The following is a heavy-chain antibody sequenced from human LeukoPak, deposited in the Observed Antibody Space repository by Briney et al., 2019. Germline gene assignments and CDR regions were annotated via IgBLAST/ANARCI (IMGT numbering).Heavy chain of an antibody. CDR2: ISKSGTYI. CDR3: TREVLIVVEPASNTIDF. CDR1: GFSFSGHW. J-gene: IGHJ4*02. V-gene: IGHV3-21*01. D-gene: IGHD2-2*01. Sequence: GGSLRLSCTASGFSFSGHWMHWVRQAPGKGLEWVSAISKSGTYIKYADSVKGRFTVSRDNAKNSLFLQMNSLRVEDTALYFCTREVLIVVEPASNTIDFWGQGTRVTVSS.